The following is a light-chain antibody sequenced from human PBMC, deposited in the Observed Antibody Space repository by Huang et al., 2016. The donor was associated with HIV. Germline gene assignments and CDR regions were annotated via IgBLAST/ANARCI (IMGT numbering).Light chain of an antibody. J-gene: IGKJ2*01. Sequence: DIQVTQSPSSLSASVGDRVTITCQGSQDITDYLNWYQQTPGKAPKRMISDASNLASGVPSRFSGTRSGTDFTLTITSLQPEDIATYYCQQYDTLPYTFGQETKLEI. CDR3: QQYDTLPYT. CDR1: QDITDY. CDR2: DAS. V-gene: IGKV1-33*01.